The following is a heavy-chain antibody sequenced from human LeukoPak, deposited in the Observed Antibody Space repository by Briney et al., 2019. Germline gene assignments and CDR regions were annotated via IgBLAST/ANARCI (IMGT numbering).Heavy chain of an antibody. CDR2: INWNGGST. CDR1: GFTFYDYG. D-gene: IGHD3-10*01. V-gene: IGHV3-20*04. Sequence: PGGSLRLSCAASGFTFYDYGMSWVRQAPGKGLEWVSGINWNGGSTGYADSVKGRFTISRDNAKNSLYLQMNSLRAEDTALYYCARCDYGSGSYVFDYWGQGTLVTVSS. J-gene: IGHJ4*02. CDR3: ARCDYGSGSYVFDY.